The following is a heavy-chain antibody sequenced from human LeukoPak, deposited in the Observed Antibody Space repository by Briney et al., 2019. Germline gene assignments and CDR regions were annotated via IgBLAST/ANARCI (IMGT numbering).Heavy chain of an antibody. D-gene: IGHD2-2*01. CDR2: INSNGGSI. CDR3: AKGDVVVPAAIRD. CDR1: GFTFDDYA. Sequence: PGGSLRLSCAASGFTFDDYAMHWVRQVPGRGLEWVSGINSNGGSIAYADSVKGRFTISRDNAKNSLYLQMNSLRAEDMALYYCAKGDVVVPAAIRDWGQGTLVTVSS. J-gene: IGHJ4*02. V-gene: IGHV3-9*03.